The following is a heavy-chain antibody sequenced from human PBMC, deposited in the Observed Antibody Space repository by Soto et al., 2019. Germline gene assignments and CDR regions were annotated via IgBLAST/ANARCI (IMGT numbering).Heavy chain of an antibody. CDR3: VRGGSCRGGSCYPNLDCYGDYEGFDY. J-gene: IGHJ4*02. CDR2: IWYEGTNT. CDR1: DFAFSNYG. V-gene: IGHV3-33*01. Sequence: QVQLVESGGGVVQPGGSLRLSCVASDFAFSNYGMHWVRQAPGKGLEWVALIWYEGTNTYYGDSVKGRFTVSRDNSKKTLYLQMNSLRADDTGVYYCVRGGSCRGGSCYPNLDCYGDYEGFDYWGQGTLVTVSS. D-gene: IGHD2-15*01.